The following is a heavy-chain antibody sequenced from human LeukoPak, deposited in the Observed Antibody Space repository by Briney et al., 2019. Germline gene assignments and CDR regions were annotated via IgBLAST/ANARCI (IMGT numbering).Heavy chain of an antibody. CDR2: IYTSGST. CDR3: ARVPPMFYYDSSGYLGYFDY. CDR1: GGSISSGSYY. D-gene: IGHD3-22*01. Sequence: PSETLSLTCTVSGGSISSGSYYWSWIRQPAGKGLEWIGRIYTSGSTNYNPSLKSRVTISVDTSKNQFSLKLSSVTAADTAVYYCARVPPMFYYDSSGYLGYFDYWGQGTLVTVSS. V-gene: IGHV4-61*02. J-gene: IGHJ4*02.